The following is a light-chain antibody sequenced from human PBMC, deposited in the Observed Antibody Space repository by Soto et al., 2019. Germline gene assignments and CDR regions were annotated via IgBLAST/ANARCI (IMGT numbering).Light chain of an antibody. CDR2: DVS. CDR1: SSDVGAYNY. CDR3: CSYAGTYTFV. V-gene: IGLV2-11*01. Sequence: QSALTQPRSVSGSPGQSVTISCTGTSSDVGAYNYVSWYQQHPGKAPKVMIYDVSKRPSGVPDRFSGSKSGNTASLTISGLQADDEADYYRCSYAGTYTFVFGSGTKVTVL. J-gene: IGLJ1*01.